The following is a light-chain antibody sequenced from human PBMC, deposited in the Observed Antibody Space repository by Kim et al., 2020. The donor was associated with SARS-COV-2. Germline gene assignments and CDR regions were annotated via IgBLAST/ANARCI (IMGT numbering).Light chain of an antibody. CDR3: QQTYSTPYT. Sequence: SASVGDRVTITCRASQRISSYLNWYQQKSGKVPKVLIYGASSLQSGVPSRFSGSGSGTDFTLIITSLQPEDFATYYCQQTYSTPYTFGQGTKLEI. V-gene: IGKV1-39*01. CDR2: GAS. J-gene: IGKJ2*01. CDR1: QRISSY.